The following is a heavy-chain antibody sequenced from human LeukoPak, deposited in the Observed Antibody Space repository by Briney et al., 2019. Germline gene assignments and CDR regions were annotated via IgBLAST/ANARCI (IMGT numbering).Heavy chain of an antibody. J-gene: IGHJ4*02. CDR1: GGSFSAYY. CDR3: ARSYYYDSSGVGY. D-gene: IGHD3-22*01. Sequence: SETLSLTCAVYGGSFSAYYWNWIRQPPGKGLEWIGEINHSGSTNYNPSLKSRVTISVDTSKNQFSLKLSSVTAADTAVYFCARSYYYDSSGVGYWGQGTLVTVSS. V-gene: IGHV4-34*01. CDR2: INHSGST.